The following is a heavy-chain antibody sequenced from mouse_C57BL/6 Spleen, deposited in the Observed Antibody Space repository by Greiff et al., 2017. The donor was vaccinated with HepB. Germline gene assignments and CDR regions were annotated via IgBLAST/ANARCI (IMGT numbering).Heavy chain of an antibody. CDR1: GFSLSTSGMG. CDR3: AREGIYYGYGYYFDY. Sequence: QVQLKESGPGILQSSQTLSLTCSFSGFSLSTSGMGVSWIRQPSGKGLEWLAHIYWDDDKRYNPSLKSRLTISKDTSRNQVFLKITSVDTADTATYYCAREGIYYGYGYYFDYWGQGTTLTVSS. CDR2: IYWDDDK. J-gene: IGHJ2*01. D-gene: IGHD2-2*01. V-gene: IGHV8-12*01.